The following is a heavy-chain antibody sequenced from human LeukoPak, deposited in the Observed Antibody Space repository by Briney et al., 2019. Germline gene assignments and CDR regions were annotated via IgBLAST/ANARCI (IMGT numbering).Heavy chain of an antibody. CDR2: IIPIFGTA. V-gene: IGHV1-69*01. Sequence: QISCQASGGTFISYAISWVRQAPGQGLEWMGGIIPIFGTANYAQKFQGRVTITADESTSTAYMELSSLRSEDTAVYYCARESSPGAVRGYNWFDPWGQGTLVTVSS. CDR3: ARESSPGAVRGYNWFDP. J-gene: IGHJ5*02. D-gene: IGHD3-10*01. CDR1: GGTFISYA.